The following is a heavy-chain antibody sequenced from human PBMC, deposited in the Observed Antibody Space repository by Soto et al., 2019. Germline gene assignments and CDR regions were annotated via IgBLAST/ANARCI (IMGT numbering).Heavy chain of an antibody. CDR1: GLTFSSYA. V-gene: IGHV3-23*01. CDR3: AKRATGTYFDY. J-gene: IGHJ4*02. Sequence: EVQLLESGGGLVQPGGSLRLSCAASGLTFSSYAMNWVRQAPGKGLEWVSVISGSGGSTYYADSVKGRFTISRDNSKYTLYLQMNSLRAEDTAVYYCAKRATGTYFDYWGQGTLVSVSS. D-gene: IGHD1-1*01. CDR2: ISGSGGST.